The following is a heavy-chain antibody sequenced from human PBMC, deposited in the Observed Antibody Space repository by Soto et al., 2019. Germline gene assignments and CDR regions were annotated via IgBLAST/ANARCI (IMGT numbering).Heavy chain of an antibody. CDR1: GFTFSSYA. D-gene: IGHD3-10*01. CDR2: ISSNGGST. V-gene: IGHV3-64*01. Sequence: GVLRLSCAASGFTFSSYAMHWVRQAPGKGLEYVSAISSNGGSTYYANSVKGRFTISRDNSKNTLYLQMGSLRAEDMAVYYCASSTYYYGSSQYGMDVWGQGTTVTVSS. J-gene: IGHJ6*02. CDR3: ASSTYYYGSSQYGMDV.